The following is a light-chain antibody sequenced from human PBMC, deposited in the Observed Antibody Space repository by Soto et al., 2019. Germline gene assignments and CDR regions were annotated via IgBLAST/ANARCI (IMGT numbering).Light chain of an antibody. CDR2: DAS. CDR3: QQRSTWPLT. CDR1: QSISSH. J-gene: IGKJ4*01. V-gene: IGKV3-11*01. Sequence: EIVLTQSPATLSLSPGERATLSCRASQSISSHLAWYQQNPGQTPRLLMYDASNRATAVPARFSGSGSGTDFTLTTSSLEPEDLAVYYCQQRSTWPLTFGGGTKVEIK.